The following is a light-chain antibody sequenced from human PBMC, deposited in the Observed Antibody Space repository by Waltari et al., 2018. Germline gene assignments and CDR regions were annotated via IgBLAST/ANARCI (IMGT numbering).Light chain of an antibody. CDR1: QSVSSGY. CDR3: QQYGSTRMYA. CDR2: GAS. V-gene: IGKV3-20*01. Sequence: VLTPSPGTLSLSPGERATLPCRASQSVSSGYIACYQQRLGQAPRLLIYGASTRATGIPDRFTGSGSGTDFTLTISRLEPEDFAVYYCQQYGSTRMYAFGQGTKLEIK. J-gene: IGKJ2*01.